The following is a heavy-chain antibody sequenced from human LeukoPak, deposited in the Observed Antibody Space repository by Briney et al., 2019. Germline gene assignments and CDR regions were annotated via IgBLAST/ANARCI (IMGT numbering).Heavy chain of an antibody. V-gene: IGHV4-39*01. CDR1: GGSIASSSSY. CDR3: ARALRVGATGWTYYFDY. Sequence: SETLSLTCTVSGGSIASSSSYWDWIRQPPGKGLEWIGSMYYSGSTYYNPSLKSRVTISVDTSKNQFSLKLSSVTAADTAVYYCARALRVGATGWTYYFDYWGQGTLVTVSS. CDR2: MYYSGST. J-gene: IGHJ4*02. D-gene: IGHD1-26*01.